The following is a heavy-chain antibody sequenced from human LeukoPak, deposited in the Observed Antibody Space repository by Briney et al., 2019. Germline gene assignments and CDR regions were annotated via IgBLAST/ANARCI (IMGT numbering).Heavy chain of an antibody. CDR3: ARVLTDPNWFDP. CDR1: GYTFTGYY. Sequence: ASVKVSCKASGYTFTGYYLHWVRQAPGQGLEWMGWINPNGGGTNYAQKFRGRVTMTRDTSISTAYMELGRLRSDDTAMYYCARVLTDPNWFDPWGQGTLVTVSS. CDR2: INPNGGGT. D-gene: IGHD2/OR15-2a*01. J-gene: IGHJ5*02. V-gene: IGHV1-2*02.